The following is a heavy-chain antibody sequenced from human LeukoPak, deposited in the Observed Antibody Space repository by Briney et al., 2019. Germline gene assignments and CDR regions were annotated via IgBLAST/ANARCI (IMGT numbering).Heavy chain of an antibody. D-gene: IGHD5-12*01. V-gene: IGHV4-61*08. J-gene: IGHJ3*02. CDR2: IYNSGSL. CDR3: ARVRRGYDPNAFDI. Sequence: SQTLSLTCTVSGGSISSGDYWTWIRQHPGKGLEWIGYIYNSGSLNYNPSLKSRVTISVDTSKNQFSLNLSSVTAADTAVYYCARVRRGYDPNAFDIWGQGTMVTVSS. CDR1: GGSISSGDY.